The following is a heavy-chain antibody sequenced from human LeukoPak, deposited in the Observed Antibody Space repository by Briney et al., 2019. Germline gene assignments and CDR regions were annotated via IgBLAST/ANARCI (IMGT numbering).Heavy chain of an antibody. CDR2: VYTGERT. V-gene: IGHV3-53*01. CDR1: GFPVSSNY. J-gene: IGHJ4*02. D-gene: IGHD1-26*01. Sequence: PGGSLRLSCVASGFPVSSNYMSWVRQAPGKGLEWLSVVYTGERTLYADSVKGRFTISRDTSENTVYLQMNSLRAEDTAVYYCARDIPHYSGSYYAVHYWGQGTLVTVSS. CDR3: ARDIPHYSGSYYAVHY.